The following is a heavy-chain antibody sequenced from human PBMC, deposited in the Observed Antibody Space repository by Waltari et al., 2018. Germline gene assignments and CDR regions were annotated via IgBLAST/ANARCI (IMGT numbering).Heavy chain of an antibody. CDR1: GFTVSSNY. J-gene: IGHJ6*02. Sequence: EVQLVESGGGLIQPGGSLRLSCAASGFTVSSNYMSWVRRAPGQGLEWVLVIYSGGSTYYADSLKGRFTISRENSKNTLYRQMNSLRAEDTAVYYCARDRSGWSVYGMDVWGQGTTVTVSS. CDR2: IYSGGST. V-gene: IGHV3-53*01. CDR3: ARDRSGWSVYGMDV. D-gene: IGHD6-19*01.